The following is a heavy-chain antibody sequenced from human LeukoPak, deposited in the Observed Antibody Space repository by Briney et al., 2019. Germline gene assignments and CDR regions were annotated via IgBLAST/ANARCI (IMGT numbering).Heavy chain of an antibody. D-gene: IGHD4-11*01. CDR2: INSVGSNT. CDR3: ARGRATTVSFYYYYYMDV. J-gene: IGHJ6*03. CDR1: GFTLSSYW. Sequence: AGGSLRLSCAASGFTLSSYWMHWVRRVPGTGRGWVSSINSVGSNTNYADSVKGRFTISRDNAKNTVYLQINSLRAEDTAVYYCARGRATTVSFYYYYYMDVWGKGTTVTVS. V-gene: IGHV3-74*01.